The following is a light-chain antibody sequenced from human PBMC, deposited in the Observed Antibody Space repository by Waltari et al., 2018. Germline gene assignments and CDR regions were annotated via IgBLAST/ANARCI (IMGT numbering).Light chain of an antibody. CDR2: DAS. J-gene: IGKJ1*01. CDR1: QSVGRY. Sequence: SCRASQSVGRYLARYKQQHGQAPRLLIYDASTRATGIPDRFSGGGSGTDFSLTISRLEPEDFAVYYCQMYVRLPVTFGQGTKVEI. V-gene: IGKV3-20*01. CDR3: QMYVRLPVT.